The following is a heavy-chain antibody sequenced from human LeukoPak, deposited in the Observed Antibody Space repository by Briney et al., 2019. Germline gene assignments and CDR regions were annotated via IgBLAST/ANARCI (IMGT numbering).Heavy chain of an antibody. CDR1: GGSISSYY. Sequence: SETLSLTCTVSGGSISSYYWSWLPHPPGKGLEWIGYIYYSGYTNYNPSLKSRVTISVDTSKNQFSLKLSAVTAADTAVYYCASLHCSSTSCYDYWGQGTLVTVSS. D-gene: IGHD2-2*01. J-gene: IGHJ4*02. CDR2: IYYSGYT. CDR3: ASLHCSSTSCYDY. V-gene: IGHV4-59*12.